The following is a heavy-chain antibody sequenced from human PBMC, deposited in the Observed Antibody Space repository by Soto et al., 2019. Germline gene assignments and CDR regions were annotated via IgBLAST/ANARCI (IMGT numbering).Heavy chain of an antibody. CDR2: VKSESYGGTA. V-gene: IGHV3-15*07. CDR1: GFPFNNAW. Sequence: EVQLVESGGGLVKTGGSLRLSCAASGFPFNNAWMNWVRQAPGKGLEWVGRVKSESYGGTADYAAPLKGRFIISRDDSRNTLYLQMNSLQTEDTAVYYCTAYTIHIRWGYGWGQGPMVTVSS. D-gene: IGHD2-21*01. J-gene: IGHJ3*01. CDR3: TAYTIHIRWGYG.